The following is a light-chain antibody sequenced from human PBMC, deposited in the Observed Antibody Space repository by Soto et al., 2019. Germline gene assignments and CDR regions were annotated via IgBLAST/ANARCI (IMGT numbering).Light chain of an antibody. CDR3: QQYGSSPLFT. J-gene: IGKJ4*01. CDR1: HSISSSY. V-gene: IGKV3-20*01. CDR2: GAS. Sequence: EIVLTQSPGTLSFSPGERATLSCRASHSISSSYLAWYQQKPGQAPRLLIYGASSRATGIPDRFSGSGSGTDFTLTISRLEPEDFAVYYCQQYGSSPLFTFGGGTKVEIK.